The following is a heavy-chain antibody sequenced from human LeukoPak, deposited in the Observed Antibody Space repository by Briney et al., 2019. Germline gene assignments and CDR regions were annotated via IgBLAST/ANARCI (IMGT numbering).Heavy chain of an antibody. J-gene: IGHJ4*02. D-gene: IGHD2-21*02. CDR3: ARLVVVTAMGDY. Sequence: SQTLSLTCAISGDSVSSNSAAWNWMRQSPSRGLEWLGRTYYRSKWYNDYAVSVKSRITINPDTSKNQFSLKLSSVTAADTAVYYCARLVVVTAMGDYWGQGTLVTVSS. CDR2: TYYRSKWYN. V-gene: IGHV6-1*01. CDR1: GDSVSSNSAA.